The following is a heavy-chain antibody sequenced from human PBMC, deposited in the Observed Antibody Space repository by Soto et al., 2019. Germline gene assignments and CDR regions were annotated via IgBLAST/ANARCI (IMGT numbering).Heavy chain of an antibody. CDR1: GGIFSSNT. V-gene: IGHV1-69*06. CDR3: ASKAACGGDCYAFDS. J-gene: IGHJ4*02. CDR2: IIPLFGTA. Sequence: VYLVPSGDEVKKPGSSVNIYCKASGGIFSSNTLNWVRQAAGQGLEWMGGIIPLFGTANYAEKFQVRVTITADKATKTEYMELTSLRSEDTAVYYFASKAACGGDCYAFDSWGQGTLVTVSS. D-gene: IGHD2-21*02.